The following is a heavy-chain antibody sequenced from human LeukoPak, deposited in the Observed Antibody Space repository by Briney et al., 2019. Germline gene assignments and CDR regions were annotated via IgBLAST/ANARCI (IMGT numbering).Heavy chain of an antibody. J-gene: IGHJ3*02. Sequence: PGGSLRLSCAASGFTFSSYAMHWVRQAPGKGLEWVAVISYDGSNKYYADSVKGRFTISRDNSKNTLYLQMNSLRAEDTAVYYCARTHIPMEREPAGAFDIWGQGTMVTVSS. CDR2: ISYDGSNK. V-gene: IGHV3-30-3*01. CDR3: ARTHIPMEREPAGAFDI. CDR1: GFTFSSYA. D-gene: IGHD2-8*01.